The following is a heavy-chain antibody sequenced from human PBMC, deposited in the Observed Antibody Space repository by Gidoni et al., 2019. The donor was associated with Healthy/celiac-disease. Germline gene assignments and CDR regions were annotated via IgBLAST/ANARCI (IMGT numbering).Heavy chain of an antibody. V-gene: IGHV1-58*02. D-gene: IGHD3-10*01. CDR3: AAGKTGPGGYYYYGMDV. CDR2: SVVGSGTT. CDR1: GFTFTSSA. J-gene: IGHJ6*02. Sequence: QMQLVQSGPEVKKPGTSVKVSCKASGFTFTSSAMQWVRQARGQRLEWIGWSVVGSGTTNYAQKFQERVTITRDMSTSTAYMELRSLRSEDTAVYYCAAGKTGPGGYYYYGMDVWGQGTTVTVSS.